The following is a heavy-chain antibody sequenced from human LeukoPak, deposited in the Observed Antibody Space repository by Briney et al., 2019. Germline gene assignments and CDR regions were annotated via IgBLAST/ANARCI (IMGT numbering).Heavy chain of an antibody. CDR3: ARNTITGYYYGMDV. CDR2: ISAYNGNT. J-gene: IGHJ6*02. V-gene: IGHV1-18*04. D-gene: IGHD3-10*01. CDR1: GYTFTGYY. Sequence: ASVKVSCKASGYTFTGYYMHWVRQAPGQGLEWMGWISAYNGNTNYAQKLQGRVTMTTDTSTSTAYMELRSLRSDDTAVFYCARNTITGYYYGMDVWGQGTTVTVSS.